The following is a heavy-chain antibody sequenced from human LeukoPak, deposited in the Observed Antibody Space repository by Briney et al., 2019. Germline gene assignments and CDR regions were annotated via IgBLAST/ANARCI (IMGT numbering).Heavy chain of an antibody. J-gene: IGHJ5*02. CDR3: ARDVIGYSYGPNWFDP. CDR1: GFTFSSYW. CDR2: INSDGSST. Sequence: PGGSLRLSCAASGFTFSSYWVHWVRQAPGKGLVWVSRINSDGSSTSYADSVKGRFTISRDNAKNTLYLQMNSLRAEDTAVYYCARDVIGYSYGPNWFDPWGQGTLVTVSS. V-gene: IGHV3-74*01. D-gene: IGHD5-18*01.